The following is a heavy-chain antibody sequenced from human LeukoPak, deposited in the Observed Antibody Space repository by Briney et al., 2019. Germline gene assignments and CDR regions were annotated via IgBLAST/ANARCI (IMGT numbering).Heavy chain of an antibody. J-gene: IGHJ4*02. D-gene: IGHD2-2*01. Sequence: SETLSLTCTVSGGSISSSSYYWGRIRQPPGKGLEWIGSIYYSGSTYYNPSLKSRVTISVDTSKNQFSLKLSSVTAADTAVYYCARHVVSLPSAARPLHFDYWGQGTLVTVSS. CDR2: IYYSGST. CDR1: GGSISSSSYY. CDR3: ARHVVSLPSAARPLHFDY. V-gene: IGHV4-39*01.